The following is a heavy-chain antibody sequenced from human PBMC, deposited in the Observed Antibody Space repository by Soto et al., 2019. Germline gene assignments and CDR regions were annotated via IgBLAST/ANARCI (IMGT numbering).Heavy chain of an antibody. CDR2: INPSDGST. J-gene: IGHJ4*02. CDR3: GRDIYVSTAAAGPDY. CDR1: GYTFTKYY. Sequence: ASVKVSCKASGYTFTKYYMHWVRQAPGQGLEWMGVINPSDGSTAFAQNFQGRITMTRDTSTSTVYMELNSLRSEDTAVYHCGRDIYVSTAAAGPDYWGRGTLVTVSS. D-gene: IGHD6-13*01. V-gene: IGHV1-46*01.